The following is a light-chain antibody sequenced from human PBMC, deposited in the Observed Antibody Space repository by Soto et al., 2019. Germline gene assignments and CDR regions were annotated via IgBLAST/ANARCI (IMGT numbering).Light chain of an antibody. CDR2: EVS. CDR3: SSYAASDTVL. V-gene: IGLV2-8*01. J-gene: IGLJ2*01. Sequence: QSALTQPPSASGSPGQSVTISCTGTSSDVGGYNYVSWYQQHPGKAPKLMMFEVSKRPSGVPDRFSGTKSANTASLTVSGLQAEDEADYYCSSYAASDTVLFGGGSKLTVL. CDR1: SSDVGGYNY.